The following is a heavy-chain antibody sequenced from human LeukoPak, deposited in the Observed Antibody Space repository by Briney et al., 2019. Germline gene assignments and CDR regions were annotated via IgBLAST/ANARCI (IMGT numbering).Heavy chain of an antibody. J-gene: IGHJ4*02. CDR1: GLTFTGHY. D-gene: IGHD2-21*02. Sequence: ASVKVSCKASGLTFTGHYIHWVRQAPGQGLEWMGYINPHSGGTNSPQKFQGRVTMTTDTSISAAYMELSSLISDDTAMYYCVREGNELLSKDFDSWGQGTLVTVSS. CDR2: INPHSGGT. CDR3: VREGNELLSKDFDS. V-gene: IGHV1-2*02.